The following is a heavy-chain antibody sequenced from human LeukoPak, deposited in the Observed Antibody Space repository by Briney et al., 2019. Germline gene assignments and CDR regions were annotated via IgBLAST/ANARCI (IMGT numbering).Heavy chain of an antibody. CDR2: IIPIFGTA. CDR1: GGTFSSYA. Sequence: SVKVSYKASGGTFSSYAISWVRQAPGQGLEWMGGIIPIFGTANYAQKFQGRVTITADESTSTAYMELSSLRSEDTAVYYCARRLYYYDSSGSSPGAFDIWGQGTMVTVSS. V-gene: IGHV1-69*13. D-gene: IGHD3-22*01. CDR3: ARRLYYYDSSGSSPGAFDI. J-gene: IGHJ3*02.